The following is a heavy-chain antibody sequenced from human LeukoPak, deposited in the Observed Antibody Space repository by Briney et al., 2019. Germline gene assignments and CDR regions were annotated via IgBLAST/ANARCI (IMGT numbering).Heavy chain of an antibody. Sequence: AAVKVSCKVSGYTLTELSMHWVRQAPGKGLEWMGGFDPEDGETIYAQRFQGRVTMTEDTSTDTAYMDLSSLTSEDTAVYYCATEGYSNHFDYWGQGTLVTVSS. V-gene: IGHV1-24*01. CDR3: ATEGYSNHFDY. CDR1: GYTLTELS. D-gene: IGHD4-11*01. J-gene: IGHJ4*02. CDR2: FDPEDGET.